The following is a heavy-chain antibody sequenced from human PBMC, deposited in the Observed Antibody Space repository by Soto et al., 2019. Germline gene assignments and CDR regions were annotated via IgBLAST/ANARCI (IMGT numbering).Heavy chain of an antibody. CDR2: IDYSGST. Sequence: QVQLQESGPGLVKPSQTLSLTCTFSGGSISSGDYYWSWLRQPPGKGLEWIGYIDYSGSTYYKPSLKSRVTISVDTSRNQFALKLNAVTAEDTAVYYCAREYGAAFDLWGQGTMLTVSS. D-gene: IGHD2-8*01. J-gene: IGHJ3*01. V-gene: IGHV4-30-4*01. CDR1: GGSISSGDYY. CDR3: AREYGAAFDL.